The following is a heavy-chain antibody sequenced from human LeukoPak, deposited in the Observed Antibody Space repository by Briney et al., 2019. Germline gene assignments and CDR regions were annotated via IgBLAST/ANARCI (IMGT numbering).Heavy chain of an antibody. D-gene: IGHD2-15*01. J-gene: IGHJ4*02. V-gene: IGHV3-33*01. CDR2: IWYDGSNK. CDR3: ATYKGYCSGGSCFRLDY. Sequence: GGSLRLSRAASGFTFSSYGMHWVRQAPGKGLEWVAVIWYDGSNKYYADSVKGRFTISRDNSKNTLYLQMNSLRAEDTAVYYCATYKGYCSGGSCFRLDYWGQGTLVTVSS. CDR1: GFTFSSYG.